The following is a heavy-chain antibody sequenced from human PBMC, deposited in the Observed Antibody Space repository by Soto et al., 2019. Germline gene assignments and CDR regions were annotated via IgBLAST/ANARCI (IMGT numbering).Heavy chain of an antibody. CDR2: IIPIFGTA. J-gene: IGHJ4*02. Sequence: QVQLVQSGAEVKKPGSSVKVSCKASGGTFSNYAISWVRQAPGQGLEWMGGIIPIFGTANYAQKFQGRVTITADESTSTAYMELSSLRSEDTAVYYCASGGLQLWLRTARFDYWGQGTLVTVSS. D-gene: IGHD5-18*01. V-gene: IGHV1-69*01. CDR3: ASGGLQLWLRTARFDY. CDR1: GGTFSNYA.